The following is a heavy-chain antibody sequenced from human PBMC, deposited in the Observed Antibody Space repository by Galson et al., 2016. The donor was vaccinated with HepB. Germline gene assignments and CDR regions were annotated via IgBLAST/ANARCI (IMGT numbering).Heavy chain of an antibody. V-gene: IGHV1-69*13. CDR2: IIPIFGTA. CDR3: ARGTAVITAYYYYGMDV. J-gene: IGHJ6*02. Sequence: SVKVSCKASGGTFSSNSISWVRQAPGQGLEWMGGIIPIFGTANYAQKFQGRATITADESTSTAYMELSSLRSEDTAVYYCARGTAVITAYYYYGMDVWGQGTAVTVSS. D-gene: IGHD4-17*01. CDR1: GGTFSSNS.